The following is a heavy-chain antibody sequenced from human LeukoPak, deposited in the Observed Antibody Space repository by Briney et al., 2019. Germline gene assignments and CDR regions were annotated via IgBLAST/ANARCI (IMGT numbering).Heavy chain of an antibody. J-gene: IGHJ4*02. CDR3: ASLDLGRLDY. V-gene: IGHV3-21*01. CDR2: ISSSSSYI. CDR1: GFTFSSYS. D-gene: IGHD3/OR15-3a*01. Sequence: AGGSLRLSCAASGFTFSSYSMNWVRQAPGNGLEWVSSISSSSSYIYYADSVKGRFTISRDNAKNSLYLQMNSLRAEDTAVYYCASLDLGRLDYWGQGTLVTVSS.